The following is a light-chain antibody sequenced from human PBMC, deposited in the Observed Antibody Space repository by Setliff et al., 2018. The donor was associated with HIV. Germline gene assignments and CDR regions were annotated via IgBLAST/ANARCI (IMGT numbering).Light chain of an antibody. V-gene: IGLV2-14*03. J-gene: IGLJ3*02. Sequence: QSALTQPASVSGSPGQSITISCTGTSSDVGGYKYASWYQQHPGKAPKLMIYDVSNRPSGVSNRFSGSKSGNTASLTISGLQAEDEADYYCSSYTSTNTLVFGGGTKVTVL. CDR2: DVS. CDR1: SSDVGGYKY. CDR3: SSYTSTNTLV.